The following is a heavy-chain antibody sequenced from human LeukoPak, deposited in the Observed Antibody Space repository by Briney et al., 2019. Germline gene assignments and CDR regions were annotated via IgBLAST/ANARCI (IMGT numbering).Heavy chain of an antibody. J-gene: IGHJ4*02. CDR2: INHSGST. CDR1: GGSFSGYY. CDR3: ARARFVVVVAAHFDY. D-gene: IGHD2-15*01. Sequence: SETLSLTCAVYGGSFSGYYWSWIRQPPGKGLEWIGEINHSGSTNYNPSLKSRVTISVDTSKNQFSLKLSSVTAADTDVYYCARARFVVVVAAHFDYWGQGTLVTVSS. V-gene: IGHV4-34*01.